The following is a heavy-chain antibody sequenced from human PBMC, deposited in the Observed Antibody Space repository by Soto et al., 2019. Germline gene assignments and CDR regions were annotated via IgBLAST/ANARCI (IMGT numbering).Heavy chain of an antibody. Sequence: AASVKVSCKASGYTFTDYAVHWVRQAPGQRLEWMGWINAGNGKTKYSQNFQDRFTITRDTSASTAYMELSSLRSEDTAVYYCERDVITFGGVIEKNWFDPWGQGTLVTVSS. J-gene: IGHJ5*02. CDR3: ERDVITFGGVIEKNWFDP. CDR1: GYTFTDYA. D-gene: IGHD3-16*02. CDR2: INAGNGKT. V-gene: IGHV1-3*01.